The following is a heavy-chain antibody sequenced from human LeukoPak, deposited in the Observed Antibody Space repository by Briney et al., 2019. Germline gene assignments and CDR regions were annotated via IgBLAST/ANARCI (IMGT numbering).Heavy chain of an antibody. CDR2: INHSGST. J-gene: IGHJ5*02. CDR1: GGSFSYYY. CDR3: AIRKYYDILTGYRKIPTSGFDP. Sequence: SETLSLTCAGYGGSFSYYYCSWIRQPPGKTLEWIGEINHSGSTNYNPSLKSRVTISVDTSKNQFSLKLSSVTAADAAVYYCAIRKYYDILTGYRKIPTSGFDPWGQGTLVTVSS. D-gene: IGHD3-9*01. V-gene: IGHV4-34*01.